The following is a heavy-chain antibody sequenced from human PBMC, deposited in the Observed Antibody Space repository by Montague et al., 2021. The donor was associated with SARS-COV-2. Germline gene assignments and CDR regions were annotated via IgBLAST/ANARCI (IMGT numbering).Heavy chain of an antibody. CDR1: GGSISSSSYY. Sequence: SETLSLTCTVSGGSISSSSYYWGWIRQPPGKGLEWIGSIYYSGSTYYNPSLKSRVTISVDTSKNQFSLKLSSATAADMAVYYSWGGVGAPYYYYGMDVWGQGTTVTVSS. J-gene: IGHJ6*02. CDR3: WGGVGAPYYYYGMDV. V-gene: IGHV4-39*01. CDR2: IYYSGST. D-gene: IGHD1-26*01.